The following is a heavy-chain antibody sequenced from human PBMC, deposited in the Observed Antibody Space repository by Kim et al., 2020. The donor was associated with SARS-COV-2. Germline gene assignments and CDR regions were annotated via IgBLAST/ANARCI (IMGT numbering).Heavy chain of an antibody. J-gene: IGHJ4*02. V-gene: IGHV4-39*01. CDR3: ARTPPREMATDRGYFDY. CDR1: GGSISSSSYY. D-gene: IGHD5-12*01. CDR2: IYYSGST. Sequence: SETLSLTCTVSGGSISSSSYYWGWIRQPPGKGLEWIGSIYYSGSTYYNPSLKSRVTISVDTSKNQFSLKLSSVTAADTAVYYCARTPPREMATDRGYFDYWGQGTLVTVSS.